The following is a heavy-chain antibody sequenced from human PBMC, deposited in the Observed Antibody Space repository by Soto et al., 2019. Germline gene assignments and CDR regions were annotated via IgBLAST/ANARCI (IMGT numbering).Heavy chain of an antibody. Sequence: TSETLSLTCTVSGGPVSSGSYYWSWIRQPPGKGLEWIGYIYYSGSTNYNPSLKSRVTISVDTSKNQFSLKLSSVTAADTAVYYCARAGYDSSGYCAYFDYWGQGTLVTVSS. J-gene: IGHJ4*02. D-gene: IGHD3-22*01. V-gene: IGHV4-61*01. CDR1: GGPVSSGSYY. CDR3: ARAGYDSSGYCAYFDY. CDR2: IYYSGST.